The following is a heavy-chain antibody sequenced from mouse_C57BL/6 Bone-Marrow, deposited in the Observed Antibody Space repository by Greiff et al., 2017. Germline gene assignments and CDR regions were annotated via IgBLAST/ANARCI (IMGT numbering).Heavy chain of an antibody. CDR3: ARPRYDGFAY. CDR1: GFTFSSYG. J-gene: IGHJ3*01. D-gene: IGHD2-12*01. CDR2: ISSGGSYT. V-gene: IGHV5-6*02. Sequence: DVKLVESGGDLVKPGGSLKLSCAASGFTFSSYGMSWVRQTPDKRLEWVATISSGGSYTYYPDSVKGRFTISRDNAKNTLYLQMSRLKSEDTAMYYCARPRYDGFAYWGQGTLVTVSA.